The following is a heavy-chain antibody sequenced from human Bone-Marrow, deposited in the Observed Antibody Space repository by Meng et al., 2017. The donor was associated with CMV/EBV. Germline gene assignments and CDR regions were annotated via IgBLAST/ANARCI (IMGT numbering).Heavy chain of an antibody. CDR2: ISSSGSTI. CDR3: ARARVVVPAAMAY. V-gene: IGHV3-48*03. Sequence: GESLKISCAASGFTFSSYEMNWVRQAPGKGLEWVSYISSSGSTIYYADSVKGRFTISRDNAKNSLYLQMNSLRAEETAVYYCARARVVVPAAMAYWGQGTLVTVSS. J-gene: IGHJ4*02. D-gene: IGHD2-2*01. CDR1: GFTFSSYE.